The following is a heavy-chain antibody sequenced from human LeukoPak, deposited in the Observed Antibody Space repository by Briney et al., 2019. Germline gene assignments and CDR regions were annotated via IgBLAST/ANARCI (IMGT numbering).Heavy chain of an antibody. V-gene: IGHV4-39*01. Sequence: SETLSLTCTVSGGSISSSSYYWGWIRQPPGKGLEWIGSIYYSGSTYYNPSLKSRVTISVDTSKNQFSLKLSSVTAADTAVYYCARTKYKYCSSTSCRLDASDIWGQGTMVTVSS. CDR1: GGSISSSSYY. CDR3: ARTKYKYCSSTSCRLDASDI. D-gene: IGHD2-2*01. CDR2: IYYSGST. J-gene: IGHJ3*02.